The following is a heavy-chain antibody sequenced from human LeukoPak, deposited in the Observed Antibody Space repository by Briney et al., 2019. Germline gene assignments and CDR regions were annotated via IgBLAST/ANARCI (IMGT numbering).Heavy chain of an antibody. J-gene: IGHJ4*02. Sequence: GGSLRLSCTASGFTFGDYAMSWVRQAPGKGLEWVGFIRSKAYGGTTEYAASVKGRFTISRDDSKSIAYLQMNSLKTEDTAVYYCAREYYDILTGYYLSDYWGQGALVTVSS. CDR1: GFTFGDYA. V-gene: IGHV3-49*04. CDR2: IRSKAYGGTT. D-gene: IGHD3-9*01. CDR3: AREYYDILTGYYLSDY.